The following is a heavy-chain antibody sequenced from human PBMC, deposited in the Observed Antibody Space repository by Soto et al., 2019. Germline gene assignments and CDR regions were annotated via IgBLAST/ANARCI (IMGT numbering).Heavy chain of an antibody. J-gene: IGHJ6*02. CDR2: INHSGST. CDR3: ARPSIVATEILYYYYGMDV. D-gene: IGHD5-12*01. V-gene: IGHV4-34*01. Sequence: SETLSLTCAVYGGSFSGYYWSWIRQPPGKGLEWIGEINHSGSTNYNPSLKSRVTISVDTSKNQFSLKLSSVTAADTAVYYCARPSIVATEILYYYYGMDVWGQGTTVTVSS. CDR1: GGSFSGYY.